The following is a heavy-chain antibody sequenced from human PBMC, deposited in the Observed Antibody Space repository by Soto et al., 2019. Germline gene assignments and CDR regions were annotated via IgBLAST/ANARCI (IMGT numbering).Heavy chain of an antibody. D-gene: IGHD2-2*01. CDR3: ARLCSSTSCYDSSPKNN. V-gene: IGHV1-69*02. CDR1: GGTFSSYT. J-gene: IGHJ4*02. CDR2: IIPILGIA. Sequence: QVQLVQSGAEVKKPGSSVKVSCKASGGTFSSYTISWVRQAPGQGLEWMGRIIPILGIANYAQKFQGRVTITADKSTSTAYMELSSLRSEDTALYYCARLCSSTSCYDSSPKNNWGQGTLVTVSS.